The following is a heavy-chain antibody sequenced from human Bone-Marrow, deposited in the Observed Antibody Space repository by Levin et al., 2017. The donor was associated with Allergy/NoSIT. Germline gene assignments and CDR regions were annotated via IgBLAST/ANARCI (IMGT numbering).Heavy chain of an antibody. V-gene: IGHV5-51*01. CDR1: GYSFTSFW. CDR3: ARRQSNNGYGFDY. J-gene: IGHJ4*02. Sequence: GGSLRLSCKGSGYSFTSFWIGWVRQMPGKGLEWMGIIYPGDSDTRYSPSFQGQVTISADKSISTAYLQWSSLKASDTAMYYCARRQSNNGYGFDYWGQGTLVTVSS. D-gene: IGHD5-18*01. CDR2: IYPGDSDT.